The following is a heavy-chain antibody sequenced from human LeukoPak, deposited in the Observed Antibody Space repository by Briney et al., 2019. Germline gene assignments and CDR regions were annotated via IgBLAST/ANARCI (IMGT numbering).Heavy chain of an antibody. CDR1: GIHFSNQA. CDR2: FSGSGGST. CDR3: ARTDYYDSSGYYYPLY. Sequence: GFLRLPRAASGIHFSNQAHSWGRQGPGKGLEGVPAFSGSGGSTYYADSVKGRFTISRDNSKNTLYLQMNSLRAEDTAVYYCARTDYYDSSGYYYPLYWGQGTLVTVSS. D-gene: IGHD3-22*01. J-gene: IGHJ4*02. V-gene: IGHV3-23*01.